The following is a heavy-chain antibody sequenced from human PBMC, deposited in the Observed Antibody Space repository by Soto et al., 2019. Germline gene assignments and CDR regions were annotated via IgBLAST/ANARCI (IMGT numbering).Heavy chain of an antibody. J-gene: IGHJ5*02. CDR1: GGSVSSGRYY. V-gene: IGHV4-61*01. Sequence: QVQLQESGPGLVKPSETLSLTCTVSGGSVSSGRYYWSWIRQPPWKGLEWIGYIYYSGSTNYNPSLKSRVTISVDTSNNHFSLMLSSVTAADTAVYYWARVSTSYWFAPCGQGTLVTVSS. CDR3: ARVSTSYWFAP. D-gene: IGHD2-2*01. CDR2: IYYSGST.